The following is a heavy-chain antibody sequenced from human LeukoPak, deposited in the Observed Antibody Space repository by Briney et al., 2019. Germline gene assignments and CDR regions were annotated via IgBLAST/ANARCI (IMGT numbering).Heavy chain of an antibody. CDR3: VRAGALVIREYYFDY. CDR1: GFIFSNYG. Sequence: GGSLRLSCAASGFIFSNYGMHWVRQAPGKGLEWVAVIWYDGSNRYYADSVKGRLTISRDNSENTLYLQMNSLRAEDTAVYYCVRAGALVIREYYFDYWGQGTLVTVSS. D-gene: IGHD3-9*01. CDR2: IWYDGSNR. V-gene: IGHV3-33*01. J-gene: IGHJ4*02.